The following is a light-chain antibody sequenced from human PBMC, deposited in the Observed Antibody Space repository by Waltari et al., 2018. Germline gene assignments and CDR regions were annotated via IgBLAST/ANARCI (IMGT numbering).Light chain of an antibody. J-gene: IGLJ2*01. CDR3: AVWDDNLYGVV. CDR2: RNF. Sequence: QSVLTQPPSASVAPGQRVTISCSGSSSNIGANSVSWYQQFPGTAPRLLIYRNFQGPSGVPERFSGSKSGTSASLAISGLRSEDEADYYCAVWDDNLYGVVFGGGTKLTVL. V-gene: IGLV1-47*01. CDR1: SSNIGANS.